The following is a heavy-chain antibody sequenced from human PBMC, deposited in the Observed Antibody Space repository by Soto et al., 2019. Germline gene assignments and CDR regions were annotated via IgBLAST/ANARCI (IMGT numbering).Heavy chain of an antibody. V-gene: IGHV3-33*01. CDR1: GFTFSSYG. Sequence: PGGSLRLSCAASGFTFSSYGMHWVRQAPGKGLEWVAVIWYDGSNKYYADSVKGRFTISRDNSKNTLYLQMNSLRAEDTAVYYCARDSAWSCSSTSCSHSTGMDVWGHGTTVTVSS. CDR3: ARDSAWSCSSTSCSHSTGMDV. CDR2: IWYDGSNK. D-gene: IGHD2-2*01. J-gene: IGHJ6*02.